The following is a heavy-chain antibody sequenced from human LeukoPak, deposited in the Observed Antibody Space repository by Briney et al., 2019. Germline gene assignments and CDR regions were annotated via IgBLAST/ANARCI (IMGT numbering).Heavy chain of an antibody. CDR1: GFTFSSYG. V-gene: IGHV3-30*03. Sequence: PGGSLRLSCAASGFTFSSYGMHWVRQAPGKGLEWVAVISYDGSNKYYADSVKGRFTISRDNSKNTLYLQMNSLRAEDTAVYYCARSPPYIYGSGSYPNDYWGQGTLVTVSS. J-gene: IGHJ4*02. CDR3: ARSPPYIYGSGSYPNDY. CDR2: ISYDGSNK. D-gene: IGHD3-10*01.